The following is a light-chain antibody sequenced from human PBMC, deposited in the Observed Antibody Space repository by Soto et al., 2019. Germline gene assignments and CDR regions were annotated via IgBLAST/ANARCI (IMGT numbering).Light chain of an antibody. CDR1: SSDIGGYSY. V-gene: IGLV2-14*01. CDR3: SSYTSSSSLYV. Sequence: QSALTQPASVSGSPGQSITISCTGTSSDIGGYSYVSWYQQYPGKAPKLMIYDVDNRPSGVSNRFSGSKSGNTASLTISGLQAEDEADYYCSSYTSSSSLYVFGTGTKVTVL. J-gene: IGLJ1*01. CDR2: DVD.